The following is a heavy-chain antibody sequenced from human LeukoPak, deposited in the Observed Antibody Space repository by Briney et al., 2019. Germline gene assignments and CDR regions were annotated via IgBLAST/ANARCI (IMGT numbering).Heavy chain of an antibody. Sequence: SGGSLRLSCAASGFTFSIYGMHWVRQAPGKGLEWVAVIWYDGNNKYYADSVKGRFTISRDNSKNTLYLQMNSLRAEDTAVYYCAKVRLTGTAINDDAFDIWGQGTMVAVSS. J-gene: IGHJ3*02. CDR3: AKVRLTGTAINDDAFDI. CDR2: IWYDGNNK. CDR1: GFTFSIYG. V-gene: IGHV3-33*06. D-gene: IGHD1-7*01.